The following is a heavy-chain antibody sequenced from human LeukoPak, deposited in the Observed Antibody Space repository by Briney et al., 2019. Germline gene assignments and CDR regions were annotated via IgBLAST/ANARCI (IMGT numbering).Heavy chain of an antibody. CDR1: GFTFSDHV. Sequence: GGSLRLSCAASGFTFSDHVMHWVRQAPDKGLEWVAMISYDGNNKYYADSVKGRFTISRDNSKDTLYLQMNSLRAEDTAVYYCAKDPHTAYCGGDCPDDAFDIWGQGTMVTVSS. D-gene: IGHD2-21*02. J-gene: IGHJ3*02. CDR3: AKDPHTAYCGGDCPDDAFDI. CDR2: ISYDGNNK. V-gene: IGHV3-30*18.